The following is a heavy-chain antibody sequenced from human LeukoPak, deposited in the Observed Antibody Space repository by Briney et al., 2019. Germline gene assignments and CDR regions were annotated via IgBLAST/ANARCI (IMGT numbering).Heavy chain of an antibody. CDR1: GFTFSTYA. CDR3: AMGSFVYMDV. Sequence: PGGSLRLSCAASGFTFSTYALIWVRQAPGKGLEGVSGISGTGGTTYYADYVKGRIAISRDNSKNTLYLQMSSLRAEDTATYYCAMGSFVYMDVWGRGTPVTVAS. CDR2: ISGTGGTT. V-gene: IGHV3-23*01. J-gene: IGHJ6*03. D-gene: IGHD3-16*01.